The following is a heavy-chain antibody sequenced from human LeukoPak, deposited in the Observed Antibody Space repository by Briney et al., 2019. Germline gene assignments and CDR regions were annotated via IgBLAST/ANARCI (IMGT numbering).Heavy chain of an antibody. D-gene: IGHD3-22*01. CDR2: ISGDGGST. Sequence: GGSLRLXCAASGFTFDDYAMHWVRRAAGKGLESVSLISGDGGSTYYADSVKGRFTISRDNSKNSLYLQMNSLRTEDTALYYCAKDSSGYYTRWYYYYYMDVWGKGTTVTVSS. J-gene: IGHJ6*03. CDR1: GFTFDDYA. V-gene: IGHV3-43*02. CDR3: AKDSSGYYTRWYYYYYMDV.